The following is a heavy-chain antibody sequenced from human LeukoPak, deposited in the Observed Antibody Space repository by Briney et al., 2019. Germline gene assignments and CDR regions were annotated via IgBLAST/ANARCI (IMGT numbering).Heavy chain of an antibody. D-gene: IGHD2/OR15-2a*01. CDR1: GFTFSSYW. V-gene: IGHV3-7*01. Sequence: GGSLRLSCAASGFTFSSYWMSWVRQAPGKGLEGVANIKQDGSEKYYVDSVKGRFTISRDNAKNCLYLQMNSLRAEDTAVYYCARGPTRANSPDYWGQGTLVTVSS. J-gene: IGHJ4*02. CDR3: ARGPTRANSPDY. CDR2: IKQDGSEK.